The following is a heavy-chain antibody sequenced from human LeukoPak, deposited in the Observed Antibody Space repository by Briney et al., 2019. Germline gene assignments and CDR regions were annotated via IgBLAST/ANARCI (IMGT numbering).Heavy chain of an antibody. D-gene: IGHD6-13*01. J-gene: IGHJ4*02. CDR1: GFTFSSYS. CDR3: ARGTAVAGTTPFDY. Sequence: PGGSLRLSCAASGFTFSSYSMNWVRQAPGKGLQWVSSISRSSSTIYYADSVKGRFTISRDNAKNSLYLQMNSLRAEDTAVYYCARGTAVAGTTPFDYWGQGTLVTVSS. CDR2: ISRSSSTI. V-gene: IGHV3-48*04.